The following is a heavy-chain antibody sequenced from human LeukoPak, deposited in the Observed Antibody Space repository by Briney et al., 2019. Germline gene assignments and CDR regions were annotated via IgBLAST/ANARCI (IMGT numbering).Heavy chain of an antibody. V-gene: IGHV4-34*01. Sequence: PSETLSLTCAVYGGSFSGYYWSWIRQPPGKGLEWIGEINHSGSTNYNPSLKSRVTISVDTSKNQFSLKLSSVTAADTAVYYCARGFPHSRMVRGVNYYYGMDVWGQGTTVTVSS. CDR1: GGSFSGYY. D-gene: IGHD3-10*01. CDR3: ARGFPHSRMVRGVNYYYGMDV. CDR2: INHSGST. J-gene: IGHJ6*02.